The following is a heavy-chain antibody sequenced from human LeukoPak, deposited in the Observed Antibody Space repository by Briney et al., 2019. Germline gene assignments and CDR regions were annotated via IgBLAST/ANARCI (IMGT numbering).Heavy chain of an antibody. V-gene: IGHV1-2*02. J-gene: IGHJ4*02. CDR2: INPNSGGT. CDR1: GYTFTGYY. CDR3: ARDTGGYSYEDY. Sequence: ASVKVSCKASGYTFTGYYMHWVRQAPGQGLEWMGWINPNSGGTNYAQKFQGRVTMTRDTSISTAYMELSSLRSEDTAVYYCARDTGGYSYEDYWGQGTLVTVSS. D-gene: IGHD5-18*01.